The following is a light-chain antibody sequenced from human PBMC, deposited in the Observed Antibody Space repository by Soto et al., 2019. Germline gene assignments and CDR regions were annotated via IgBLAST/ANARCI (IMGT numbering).Light chain of an antibody. J-gene: IGKJ4*01. Sequence: EIVMTQSPATLSVSPGERATISCRASQSVSSNLAWYQQKPGQAPRLLIYGASTRATGFPARFSGSGSGTEFTLTISSLQSEDFAVYYCQQYNNWLTFGGGTKVDIK. CDR3: QQYNNWLT. CDR1: QSVSSN. CDR2: GAS. V-gene: IGKV3-15*01.